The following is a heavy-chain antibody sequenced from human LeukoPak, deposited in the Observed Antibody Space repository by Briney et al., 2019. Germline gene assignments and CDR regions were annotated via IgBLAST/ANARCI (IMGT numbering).Heavy chain of an antibody. CDR2: MTPNSVHT. CDR1: GFTFSNYN. V-gene: IGHV1-8*03. J-gene: IGHJ3*02. Sequence: ASVKVSCKASGFTFSNYNINWVRQATGQGLEWMGRMTPNSVHTDFAQKFQGRVTITRSFSKNTAYMEPSSLRSEDTAVYYCARSLTDEVDAFDIWGQGTMVTVSS. CDR3: ARSLTDEVDAFDI.